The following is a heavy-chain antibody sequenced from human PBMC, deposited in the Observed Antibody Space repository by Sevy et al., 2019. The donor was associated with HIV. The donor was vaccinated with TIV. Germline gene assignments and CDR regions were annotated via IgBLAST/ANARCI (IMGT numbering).Heavy chain of an antibody. CDR1: GYTFRNYG. Sequence: ASVKVSCRASGYTFRNYGISWVRQAPGQGLEWLGWISAYTGDTDFAQEVKARVTLTSDTSTNTAYLELRSLRSDDTAVYYCARDKPQGVVVLPGSMWGGIDYWGQGTLVTVSS. V-gene: IGHV1-18*01. J-gene: IGHJ4*02. CDR3: ARDKPQGVVVLPGSMWGGIDY. CDR2: ISAYTGDT. D-gene: IGHD2-2*01.